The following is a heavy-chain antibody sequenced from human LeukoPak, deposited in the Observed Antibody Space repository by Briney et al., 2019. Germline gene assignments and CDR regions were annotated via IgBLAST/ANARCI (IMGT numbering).Heavy chain of an antibody. CDR3: AKDRVRTYYYFWSGRYYFDY. J-gene: IGHJ4*02. V-gene: IGHV3-23*01. CDR2: ISGSGGST. D-gene: IGHD3-3*01. CDR1: GFTFSSYA. Sequence: GGSLRLSCAASGFTFSSYAMSWVRQAPGKGPEWVSAISGSGGSTYYADSVKSRFTISRDNSKNTLYLQMNSLRAEDTAVYYCAKDRVRTYYYFWSGRYYFDYWGQGTLVTVSS.